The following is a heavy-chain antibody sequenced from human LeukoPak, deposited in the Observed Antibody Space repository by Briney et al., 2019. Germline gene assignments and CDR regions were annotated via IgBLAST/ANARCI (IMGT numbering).Heavy chain of an antibody. J-gene: IGHJ4*02. V-gene: IGHV4-38-2*01. Sequence: SETLSLACRVSGYSISSGYYWGWIRQPPGKGLEWIGSIYYSGNTYYNPSLKSRVTISVDTSNNQFSLKLSSVTAADTAVYYCVRPRPGEFVGFDDWGQGILVTVSS. D-gene: IGHD3-16*01. CDR3: VRPRPGEFVGFDD. CDR1: GYSISSGYY. CDR2: IYYSGNT.